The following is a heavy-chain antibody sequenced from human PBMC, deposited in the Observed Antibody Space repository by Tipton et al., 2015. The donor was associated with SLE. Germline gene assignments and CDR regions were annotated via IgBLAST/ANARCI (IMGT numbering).Heavy chain of an antibody. CDR3: ARGSGYFDSGDFDY. V-gene: IGHV4-34*01. D-gene: IGHD3-9*01. Sequence: TLSLTCAVYGGSFSGYYWSWIRQPPGKGLEWIGEINHSGSTNYNPSLKSRVTISVDTSKNQFSLKLSSVTAADTAVYYCARGSGYFDSGDFDYWGQGTLVTVSS. CDR2: INHSGST. CDR1: GGSFSGYY. J-gene: IGHJ4*02.